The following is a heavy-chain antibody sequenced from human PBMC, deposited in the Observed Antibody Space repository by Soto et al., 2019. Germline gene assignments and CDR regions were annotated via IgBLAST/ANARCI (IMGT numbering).Heavy chain of an antibody. CDR1: GGSISSGCYY. CDR3: ARSIKDYDFWSAYYIDY. Sequence: NPSETLSLTCTVSGGSISSGCYYWSWIRQHPGKGLEWIRYIHYSGSTYYNPSLKSRVTISVDTSKNQFSLKLSSVTAADTAVYYCARSIKDYDFWSAYYIDYWGQGTLVTVSS. J-gene: IGHJ4*02. V-gene: IGHV4-31*03. D-gene: IGHD3-3*01. CDR2: IHYSGST.